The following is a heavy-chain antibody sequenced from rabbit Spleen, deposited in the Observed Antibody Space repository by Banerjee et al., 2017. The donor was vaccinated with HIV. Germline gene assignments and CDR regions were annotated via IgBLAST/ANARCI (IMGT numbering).Heavy chain of an antibody. Sequence: QEQLVESGGGLVQPEGSLTLTCTASGFSFSSSYWMCWVRQAPGKGLEWIGCIYTGDVSTYCASWANGRFTISKTSSTTVTLQMTSLTAADTATYFCARLNTMTMEFKLWGPGTLVTVS. J-gene: IGHJ4*01. CDR3: ARLNTMTMEFKL. CDR1: GFSFSSSYW. CDR2: IYTGDVST. D-gene: IGHD2-1*01. V-gene: IGHV1S45*01.